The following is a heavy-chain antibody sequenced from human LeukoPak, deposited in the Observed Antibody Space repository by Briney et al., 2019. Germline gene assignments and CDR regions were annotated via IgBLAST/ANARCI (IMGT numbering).Heavy chain of an antibody. CDR2: INHSGST. V-gene: IGHV4-34*01. CDR3: ARDSSAAGIGGINYFDY. CDR1: GGSLSGYY. D-gene: IGHD6-13*01. Sequence: PSETLSLTCAVYGGSLSGYYWSWIRQPPGKGLEWIGEINHSGSTNYNPSLKSRVTISVDTSKNQFSLKQSSVTAADTAVYYCARDSSAAGIGGINYFDYWGQGTLVTVSS. J-gene: IGHJ4*02.